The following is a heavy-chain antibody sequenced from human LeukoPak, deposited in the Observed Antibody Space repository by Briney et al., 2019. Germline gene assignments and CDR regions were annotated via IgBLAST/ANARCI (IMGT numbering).Heavy chain of an antibody. CDR3: ARGTTFWIAAAAPNWFDP. CDR1: GYTFTSYD. CDR2: MNPNSGNT. Sequence: ASVKVSCKASGYTFTSYDINWVRQATGQGLEWMGWMNPNSGNTGYAQKFQGRVTMTRNTSISTAYMELSSLRSEDMAVYYCARGTTFWIAAAAPNWFDPWGQGTLVTVSS. D-gene: IGHD6-13*01. V-gene: IGHV1-8*01. J-gene: IGHJ5*02.